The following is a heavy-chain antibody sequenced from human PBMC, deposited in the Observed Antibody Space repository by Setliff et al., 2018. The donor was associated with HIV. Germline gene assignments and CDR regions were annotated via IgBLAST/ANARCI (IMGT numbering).Heavy chain of an antibody. CDR1: GFSFSSYA. V-gene: IGHV3-23*01. D-gene: IGHD6-19*01. Sequence: GGSLRLSCAANGFSFSSYAMSWVRQAPGKGLEWVSGIGGSGGSTYYADSVKGRFTMSRDYSKNTIYLQMSSLRAEDSAVYYCAKSASWDLRGWLHWGQGTLVTVSS. CDR3: AKSASWDLRGWLH. CDR2: IGGSGGST. J-gene: IGHJ4*02.